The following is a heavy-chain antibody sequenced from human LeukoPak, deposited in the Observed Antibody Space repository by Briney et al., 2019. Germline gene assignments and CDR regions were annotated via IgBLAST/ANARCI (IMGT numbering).Heavy chain of an antibody. D-gene: IGHD3-10*01. CDR1: GFTFSDYW. CDR3: ARISGSRNYYFGAFDV. V-gene: IGHV3-74*01. Sequence: GGSLRLSCAASGFTFSDYWMHWVRQAPGKGLEWASRIYSDESSTYYADSVKGRFTISRDNAKNTLYLQMSSLRAEDTAMYYCARISGSRNYYFGAFDVWGQGTMVTVSS. CDR2: IYSDESST. J-gene: IGHJ3*01.